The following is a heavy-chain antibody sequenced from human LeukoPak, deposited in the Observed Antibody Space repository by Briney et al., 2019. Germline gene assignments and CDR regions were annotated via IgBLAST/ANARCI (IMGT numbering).Heavy chain of an antibody. J-gene: IGHJ5*02. V-gene: IGHV3-30-3*01. Sequence: GGSLRLSCAASGFTFSSYAMHWVRQAPGKGLEWVAVMSYDGSNTYYADSVKGRFTISRDNSKNTLYLQMNSLRPEDTAVYYCARTLTMLSWFDPWGQGTLVTVSS. D-gene: IGHD4/OR15-4a*01. CDR3: ARTLTMLSWFDP. CDR1: GFTFSSYA. CDR2: MSYDGSNT.